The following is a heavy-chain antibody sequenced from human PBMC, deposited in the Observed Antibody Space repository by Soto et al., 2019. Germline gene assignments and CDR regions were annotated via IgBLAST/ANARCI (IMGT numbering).Heavy chain of an antibody. J-gene: IGHJ5*02. CDR3: ASPKIAFYNWFDP. Sequence: QLQLQESGPGLVKPSETLSLTCTVSGGSISSSSYYWGWIRQPPGKGLEWIGSIYYSWSTYYNPSLKSRVTISVDTSKNQFSLKLSSVTAEDTAVYYCASPKIAFYNWFDPWGQGPLVTVSS. CDR2: IYYSWST. CDR1: GGSISSSSYY. D-gene: IGHD3-3*02. V-gene: IGHV4-39*01.